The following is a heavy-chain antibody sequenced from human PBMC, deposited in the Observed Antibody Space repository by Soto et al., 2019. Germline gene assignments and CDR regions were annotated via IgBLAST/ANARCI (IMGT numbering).Heavy chain of an antibody. Sequence: EGSLRLSCAASGFTFSSYAMSWVRQAPGKGLEWVSAISGSGGSTYYADSVKGRFTISRDNSKNTLYLQMNSLRAEDTAVYYCAKGHSSSPRAGFFDYWGQGTLVTVSS. J-gene: IGHJ4*02. D-gene: IGHD6-6*01. CDR2: ISGSGGST. CDR3: AKGHSSSPRAGFFDY. V-gene: IGHV3-23*01. CDR1: GFTFSSYA.